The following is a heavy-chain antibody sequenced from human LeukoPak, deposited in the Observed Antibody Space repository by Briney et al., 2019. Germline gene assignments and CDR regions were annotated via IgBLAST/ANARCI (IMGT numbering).Heavy chain of an antibody. CDR3: ARDAQHLVDLYYYYYYMDV. D-gene: IGHD6-13*01. Sequence: SETLSLTCAVYGGSFSGYYWSWIRQPPGKGLEWIGEINHSGSTNYNPSLKSRVTISVDTSKNQFSLKLSSVTAADTAVYYCARDAQHLVDLYYYYYYMDVWGKGTTVTVSS. J-gene: IGHJ6*03. CDR1: GGSFSGYY. CDR2: INHSGST. V-gene: IGHV4-34*01.